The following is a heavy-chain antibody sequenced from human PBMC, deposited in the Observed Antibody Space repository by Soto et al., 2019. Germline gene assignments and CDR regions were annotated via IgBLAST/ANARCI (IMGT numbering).Heavy chain of an antibody. CDR2: ITDRGVST. J-gene: IGHJ6*02. Sequence: GGTLRLSCAASGLTFNDYAMSWLPQAPGKGLEWVSGITDRGVSTYYVYSVNGRFTVSRDNSRNTLYLQLTSLTAEDTAVYYCATAPYFVVFPSAIYTAYVLKHNNIDFCDQGNRGTVSS. CDR3: ATAPYFVVFPSAIYTAYVLKHNNIDF. V-gene: IGHV3-23*01. D-gene: IGHD2-15*01. CDR1: GLTFNDYA.